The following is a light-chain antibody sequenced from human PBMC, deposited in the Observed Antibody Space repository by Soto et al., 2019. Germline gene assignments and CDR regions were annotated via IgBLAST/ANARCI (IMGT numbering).Light chain of an antibody. J-gene: IGKJ3*01. CDR3: MQALQTPFT. V-gene: IGKV2-28*01. CDR2: LGS. CDR1: QSLLHSNGYNY. Sequence: DIVMTQSPLSLPVTPGEPASISCRSSQSLLHSNGYNYLDWYLQKPGQSPQLLIYLGSNRSSGVPDRFSGSGSGTDFTLKISRVEAEEVGVYYCMQALQTPFTVGPGTKVDIK.